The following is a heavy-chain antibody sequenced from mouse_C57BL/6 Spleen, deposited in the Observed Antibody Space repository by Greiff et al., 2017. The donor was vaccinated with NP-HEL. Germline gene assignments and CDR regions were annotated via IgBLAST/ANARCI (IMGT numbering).Heavy chain of an antibody. CDR2: IDPENGDT. V-gene: IGHV14-4*01. D-gene: IGHD2-10*01. Sequence: EVKLVESGAELVRPGASVKLSCTASGFNIKDDYMHWVKQRPEQGLEWIGWIDPENGDTEYASKFQGKATITADTSSNTAYLQLSSLTSEDTAVYYCTPYSDYFDYWGQGTTLTVSS. CDR3: TPYSDYFDY. CDR1: GFNIKDDY. J-gene: IGHJ2*01.